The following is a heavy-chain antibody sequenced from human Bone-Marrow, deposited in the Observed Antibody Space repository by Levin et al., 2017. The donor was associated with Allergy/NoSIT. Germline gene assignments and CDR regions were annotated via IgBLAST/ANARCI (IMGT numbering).Heavy chain of an antibody. D-gene: IGHD3-22*01. Sequence: GGSLRLSCAVSGFTFSTYWMHWVRQVPGKGLVWVSRINGDGKTTTDADSVKGRFTIYRDNAKNTLYLQMNSLRAEDTAVYYCVRDQRGNFYDTMGFDYWGQGAEVTVYS. V-gene: IGHV3-74*03. J-gene: IGHJ4*02. CDR2: INGDGKTT. CDR1: GFTFSTYW. CDR3: VRDQRGNFYDTMGFDY.